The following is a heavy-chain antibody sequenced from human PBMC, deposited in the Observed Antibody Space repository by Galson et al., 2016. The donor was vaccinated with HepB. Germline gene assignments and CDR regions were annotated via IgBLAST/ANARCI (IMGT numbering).Heavy chain of an antibody. CDR1: GYRFTDYW. CDR3: VRLIVGSTTSGAGTFDI. D-gene: IGHD1-26*01. CDR2: VYPGDSSV. V-gene: IGHV5-51*01. J-gene: IGHJ3*02. Sequence: QSGAEVKKPGESLKISCKASGYRFTDYWIGWVRQLPGEGLEWMGIVYPGDSSVRYSPSFQGQVTLSVDKSITTAYLQWSSLKASDTAMFFCVRLIVGSTTSGAGTFDIWGQGTMVTVSS.